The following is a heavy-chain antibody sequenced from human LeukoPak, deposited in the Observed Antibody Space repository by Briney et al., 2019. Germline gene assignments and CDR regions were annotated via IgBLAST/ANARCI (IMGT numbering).Heavy chain of an antibody. V-gene: IGHV1-46*01. Sequence: ASVKVSCKASGYTLSSYYLHWVRQAPGQGLEWMAIIIPSGGSTSHAQKFQGRVTMTRDTSASTVYMELSSLRSEDTAVYYCASVYKHGMDVWGQGTTVTVSS. CDR1: GYTLSSYY. CDR3: ASVYKHGMDV. J-gene: IGHJ6*02. CDR2: IIPSGGST. D-gene: IGHD5-24*01.